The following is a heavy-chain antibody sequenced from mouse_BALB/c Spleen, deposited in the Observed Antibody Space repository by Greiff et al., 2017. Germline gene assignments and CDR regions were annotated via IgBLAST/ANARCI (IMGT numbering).Heavy chain of an antibody. J-gene: IGHJ4*01. D-gene: IGHD3-3*01. V-gene: IGHV1-69*02. CDR1: GYTFTSYW. Sequence: QVQLKQPGAELVKPGASVKLSCKASGYTFTSYWMHWVKQRPGQGLEWIGEIDPSDSYTNYNQKFKGKATLTVDKSSSTAYMQLSSLTSEDSAVYYCARKGGPYYAMDYWGQGTSVTVSS. CDR3: ARKGGPYYAMDY. CDR2: IDPSDSYT.